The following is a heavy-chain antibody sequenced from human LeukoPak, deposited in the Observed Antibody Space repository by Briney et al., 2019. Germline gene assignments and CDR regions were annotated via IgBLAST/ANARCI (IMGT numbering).Heavy chain of an antibody. D-gene: IGHD5-24*01. J-gene: IGHJ4*02. CDR3: AKSGYNRFDY. Sequence: GGSPRLSCAASGFTFSSSAMSWVRQAPGKGLEWVSSISGSGSGGGTYYADSVKGRFTISRDNSKNTLYLQMNSLRVEDTAVYYCAKSGYNRFDYWGQGTLVTVSS. CDR2: ISGSGSGGGT. V-gene: IGHV3-23*01. CDR1: GFTFSSSA.